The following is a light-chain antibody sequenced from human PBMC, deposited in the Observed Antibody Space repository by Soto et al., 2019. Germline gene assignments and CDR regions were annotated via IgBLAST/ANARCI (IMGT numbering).Light chain of an antibody. Sequence: EIVMTQSPATLSVSPGERATLSCRASQSVSSNLAWYQQKPGQAPRLLIYGASTRATGIQARFSGSGSGTEFTLTISGLQAEDFSVYYCQQYNGWPPWTFGQGTKVEIK. J-gene: IGKJ1*01. CDR1: QSVSSN. V-gene: IGKV3-15*01. CDR2: GAS. CDR3: QQYNGWPPWT.